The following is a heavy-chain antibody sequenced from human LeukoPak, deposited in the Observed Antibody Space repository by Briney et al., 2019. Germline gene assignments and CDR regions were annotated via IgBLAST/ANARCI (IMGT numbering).Heavy chain of an antibody. CDR3: ARRDYYDSSGLLV. CDR1: GYTFTSYG. V-gene: IGHV1-69*13. Sequence: SVKVSCKASGYTFTSYGISWVRQAPGQGLEWMGGIIPIFGTANYAQKFQGRVTITADESTSTAYMELSSLRSEDTAVYYCARRDYYDSSGLLVWGQGTLVTVSS. CDR2: IIPIFGTA. D-gene: IGHD3-22*01. J-gene: IGHJ4*02.